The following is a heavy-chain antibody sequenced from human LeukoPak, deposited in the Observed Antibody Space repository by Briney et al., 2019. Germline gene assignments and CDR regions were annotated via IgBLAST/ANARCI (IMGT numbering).Heavy chain of an antibody. CDR3: ARGSSIAVAGTNWFDP. Sequence: PGRSLRLSCAASGFTFSSYAMHWVRQAPGKGLEWVAVISNDGNNKYYADPVKGRFTISRHNSKNTLYLHMNSLRAEDTAVYYCARGSSIAVAGTNWFDPWGQGTLVTVSS. J-gene: IGHJ5*02. D-gene: IGHD6-19*01. CDR2: ISNDGNNK. V-gene: IGHV3-30-3*01. CDR1: GFTFSSYA.